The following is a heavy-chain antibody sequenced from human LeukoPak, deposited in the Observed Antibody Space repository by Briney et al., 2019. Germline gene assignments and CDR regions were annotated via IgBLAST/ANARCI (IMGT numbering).Heavy chain of an antibody. D-gene: IGHD3-22*01. V-gene: IGHV3-23*01. J-gene: IGHJ1*01. CDR2: LSGSGDST. CDR1: GFPFSSYA. CDR3: VWSPYSSGHYLYFQH. Sequence: GGSLRLSYSASGFPFSSYAITWVRPAPPMELDGVSRLSGSGDSTYYEDSVTGRFTISRDDSKNTLYLQMNSLRAEDTAVYYCVWSPYSSGHYLYFQHWGQGTLVTVSS.